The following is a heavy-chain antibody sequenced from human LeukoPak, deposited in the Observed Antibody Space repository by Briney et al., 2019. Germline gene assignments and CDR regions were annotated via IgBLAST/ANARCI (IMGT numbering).Heavy chain of an antibody. CDR2: IYTSGST. Sequence: SQTLSLTCTVSGGSISSGSYYWSWIRQPAGKGLEWIGRIYTSGSTNYNPSLKSRVTISVDTSKNQFSLKLSSVTAADTAVYYCARGTTVTNDYWGQGTLVTVSS. J-gene: IGHJ4*02. V-gene: IGHV4-61*02. CDR1: GGSISSGSYY. D-gene: IGHD4-17*01. CDR3: ARGTTVTNDY.